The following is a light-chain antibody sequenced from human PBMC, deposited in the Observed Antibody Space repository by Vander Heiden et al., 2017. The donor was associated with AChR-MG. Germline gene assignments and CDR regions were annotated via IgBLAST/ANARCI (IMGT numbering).Light chain of an antibody. CDR1: QSVSSSF. CDR3: QHYGSSHT. Sequence: EIVLTQSPGTLSLSPGERATLSCRASQSVSSSFLAWYQQKPGQAPRLLIYGASYRATGIPDRFRGGGSGTDFTLTISRLEPEDFAMYYCQHYGSSHTFGQGTRLDIK. V-gene: IGKV3-20*01. J-gene: IGKJ2*01. CDR2: GAS.